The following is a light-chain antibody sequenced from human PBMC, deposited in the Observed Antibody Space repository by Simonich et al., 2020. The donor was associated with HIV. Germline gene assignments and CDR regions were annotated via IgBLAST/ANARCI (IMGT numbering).Light chain of an antibody. CDR3: QQRSNWPPIFT. Sequence: ERVMTQSPATLSVSPGERATLSCRASQSVSTNLAWYQQKPGQAPRLLIYGASTRATSFPARFSGSGSGTDFTLTISSLEPEDFAVYYCQQRSNWPPIFTFGPGTKVDI. CDR2: GAS. V-gene: IGKV3D-15*01. CDR1: QSVSTN. J-gene: IGKJ3*01.